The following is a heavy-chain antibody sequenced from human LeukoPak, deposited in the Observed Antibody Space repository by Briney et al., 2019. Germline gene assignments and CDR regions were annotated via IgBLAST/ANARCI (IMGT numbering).Heavy chain of an antibody. CDR1: GYTFTSYY. CDR2: INPSGGST. CDR3: ARGHSSSFTPRGFFDY. V-gene: IGHV1-46*01. J-gene: IGHJ4*02. Sequence: ASVKVSCKASGYTFTSYYMHWVRQAPGQGLEWMGIINPSGGSTSYAQKFQGRVTMTRDMSTSTVYMELSSLRSEDTAGYYCARGHSSSFTPRGFFDYWGQGTLVTVSS. D-gene: IGHD6-6*01.